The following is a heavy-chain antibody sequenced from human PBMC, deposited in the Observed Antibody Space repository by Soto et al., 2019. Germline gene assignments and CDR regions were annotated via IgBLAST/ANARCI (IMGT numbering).Heavy chain of an antibody. J-gene: IGHJ4*02. D-gene: IGHD2-2*01. CDR1: GFAFNNYG. CDR2: ISKSDYT. CDR3: AREDSIIIPAVSDF. Sequence: PGGSLRLSCTVSGFAFNNYGINWVRQAPGQGLEWVSSISKSDYTYYSDSVKGRFTVSRDNAKNSVSLQMNTLRVEDTAVYYCAREDSIIIPAVSDFWGQGTLFTVSS. V-gene: IGHV3-21*01.